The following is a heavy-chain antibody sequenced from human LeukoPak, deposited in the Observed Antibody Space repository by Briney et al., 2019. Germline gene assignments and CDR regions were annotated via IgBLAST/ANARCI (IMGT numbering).Heavy chain of an antibody. CDR1: GGTFSSYA. J-gene: IGHJ4*02. D-gene: IGHD2-15*01. Sequence: TVKVSCKASGGTFSSYAISWVRQAPGQGLEWMGGIIPIFGTANYAQKFQGRVTITADESTSTAYMELSSLRSEDTAVYYCARVGDPSWDIVVVVAALFFDYWGQGTLVTVSS. V-gene: IGHV1-69*13. CDR3: ARVGDPSWDIVVVVAALFFDY. CDR2: IIPIFGTA.